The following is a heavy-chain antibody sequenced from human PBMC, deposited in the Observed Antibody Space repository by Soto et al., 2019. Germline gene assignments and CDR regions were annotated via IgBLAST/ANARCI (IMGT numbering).Heavy chain of an antibody. D-gene: IGHD6-13*01. CDR2: ISWDSGSI. V-gene: IGHV3-9*01. CDR3: AKVGYINYYYYGMDV. J-gene: IGHJ6*02. Sequence: EVQLVESGGGLVQPGRSLRLSCAASGFTFDDYAMHWVRQAPGKGLEWVSGISWDSGSIGYADSVKGRFTISRDNAKNSLYLQMNSLRAEDTALYYCAKVGYINYYYYGMDVWGQGTTVTVSS. CDR1: GFTFDDYA.